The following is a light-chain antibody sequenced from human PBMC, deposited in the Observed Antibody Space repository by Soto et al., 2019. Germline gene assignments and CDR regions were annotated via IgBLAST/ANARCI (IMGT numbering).Light chain of an antibody. V-gene: IGLV2-14*01. CDR3: LSHTSTSTYV. CDR2: EVT. J-gene: IGLJ1*01. Sequence: QSALTQPASVSGSPGQSITISCTGTNNDIGYFNYVSWYQQHPGKVPKLVIFEVTRRPSGISNRFSGSKSGNTASLTISGLQTEDEAEYYCLSHTSTSTYVFGSGTKLTVL. CDR1: NNDIGYFNY.